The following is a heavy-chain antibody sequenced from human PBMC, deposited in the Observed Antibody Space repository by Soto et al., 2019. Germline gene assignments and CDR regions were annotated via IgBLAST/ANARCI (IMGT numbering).Heavy chain of an antibody. V-gene: IGHV1-69*01. CDR1: GGTFSSYA. Sequence: QVQLVQSGAEVKKPGSSVKVSCKASGGTFSSYAISWVRQAPGQGLEWMGGIIPIFGTANYAQKFQDRVTITADESTSTAYMELSSLRSEDTAVYYCAREYSGSPGSYYYYGMDVWGQGTTVTVSS. CDR3: AREYSGSPGSYYYYGMDV. CDR2: IIPIFGTA. J-gene: IGHJ6*02. D-gene: IGHD1-26*01.